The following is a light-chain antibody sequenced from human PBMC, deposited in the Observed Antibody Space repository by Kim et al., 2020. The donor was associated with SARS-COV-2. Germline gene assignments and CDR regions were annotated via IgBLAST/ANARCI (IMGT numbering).Light chain of an antibody. CDR3: SAWDTSLSAWV. J-gene: IGLJ3*02. V-gene: IGLV10-54*01. CDR1: SNNVGSQG. Sequence: QTATLPCAGNSNNVGSQGATWRQQHQGHPPKLLSSRNNNRPSGISERFSASRSGNTASLTITGLLPEDEADYYCSAWDTSLSAWVFGGGTQLTVL. CDR2: RNN.